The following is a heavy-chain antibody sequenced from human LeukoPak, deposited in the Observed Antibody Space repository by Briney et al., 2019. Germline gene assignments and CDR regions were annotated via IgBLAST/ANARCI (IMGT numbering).Heavy chain of an antibody. CDR1: GFTFSSYG. CDR3: AKDPSNYDILTGWFDP. D-gene: IGHD3-9*01. CDR2: IRFDGSNK. Sequence: GGSLRLSCAASGFTFSSYGMHWVRQAPGKGLEWVTFIRFDGSNKYYADSVKGRFTISRDNSKNTLYLQMNSLRPEDTAVYYCAKDPSNYDILTGWFDPWGQGTLVTVSS. V-gene: IGHV3-30*02. J-gene: IGHJ5*02.